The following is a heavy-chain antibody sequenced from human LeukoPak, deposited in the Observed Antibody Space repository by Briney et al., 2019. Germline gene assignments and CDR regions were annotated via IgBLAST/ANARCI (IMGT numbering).Heavy chain of an antibody. CDR1: GFTFTIYA. J-gene: IGHJ4*02. D-gene: IGHD6-19*01. CDR3: AKGRVAVTGHTGGLDY. V-gene: IGHV3-23*01. Sequence: PGGSLRLSCAASGFTFTIYAMSWVRQAPGKGLEWVSGISGSGGSTYAESVKGRFTISRDNSKNTLYLQMNSLRAEDTAIYYCAKGRVAVTGHTGGLDYWGQGTLVTVSS. CDR2: ISGSGGST.